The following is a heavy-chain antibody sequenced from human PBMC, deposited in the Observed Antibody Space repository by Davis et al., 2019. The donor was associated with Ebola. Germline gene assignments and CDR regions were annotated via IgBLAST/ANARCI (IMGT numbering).Heavy chain of an antibody. D-gene: IGHD6-13*01. V-gene: IGHV1-2*02. Sequence: ASVKVSCKASGYTFTGYYMHWVRQAPGQGLEWMGWINPNSGGTNYAQKFQGRVTMTRETSISTAYMELSRLRSDDTAVYYCARVDSSSWGWFDPWGQGTLVTVSS. J-gene: IGHJ5*02. CDR3: ARVDSSSWGWFDP. CDR1: GYTFTGYY. CDR2: INPNSGGT.